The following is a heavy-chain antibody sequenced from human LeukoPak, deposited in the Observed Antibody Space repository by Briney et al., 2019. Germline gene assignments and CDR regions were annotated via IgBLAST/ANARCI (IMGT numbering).Heavy chain of an antibody. CDR2: IYNSGST. D-gene: IGHD5-18*01. CDR3: ARVGAAMDNFDY. V-gene: IGHV4-59*13. CDR1: GGSISNYD. J-gene: IGHJ4*02. Sequence: SETLSLTCTVSGGSISNYDWSWTRQFPGKGLEWTGYIYNSGSTNYNPSLKSRVTISKDTSKNQFSLKLSSVTAADTAVYYCARVGAAMDNFDYWGQGTLVTVS.